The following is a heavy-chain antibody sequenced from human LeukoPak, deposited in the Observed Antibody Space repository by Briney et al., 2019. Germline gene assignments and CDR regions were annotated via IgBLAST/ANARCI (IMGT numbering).Heavy chain of an antibody. CDR1: GGSVSRSPYY. J-gene: IGHJ4*02. CDR3: ARDTTYYDFWSGYRDSGHFDY. D-gene: IGHD3-3*01. CDR2: IYYSGST. Sequence: SETLSLTCTVSGGSVSRSPYYWGWIRQPPGKGLEWIGNIYYSGSTYYNPSLKSRVTMSVDTSKNQFSLKVTSVTAADTAVYYCARDTTYYDFWSGYRDSGHFDYWGQGTLVTVSS. V-gene: IGHV4-39*07.